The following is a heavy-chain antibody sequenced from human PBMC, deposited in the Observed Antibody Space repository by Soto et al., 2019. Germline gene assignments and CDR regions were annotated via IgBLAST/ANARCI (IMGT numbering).Heavy chain of an antibody. CDR1: ACTFSGYY. Sequence: VASVQVSSKASACTFSGYYRHWRLQAPGQGLEWMGWINPNSGGTNYAQKFQGRVTVTRDTPTSTAYMELSRLTADDTAVYYCARGTYVSSGYYKDYWGQGTLVTVSS. D-gene: IGHD3-22*01. CDR2: INPNSGGT. V-gene: IGHV1-2*02. CDR3: ARGTYVSSGYYKDY. J-gene: IGHJ4*02.